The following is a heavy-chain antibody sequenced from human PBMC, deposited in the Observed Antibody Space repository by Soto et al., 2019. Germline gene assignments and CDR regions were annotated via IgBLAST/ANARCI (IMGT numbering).Heavy chain of an antibody. CDR3: TTDSYITIVIVRFDY. J-gene: IGHJ4*01. V-gene: IGHV3-9*01. Sequence: PGGSLRLSCAASGFTFDDYAMHWVQQAPGKGLEWVSGISWNSGSIGYADSVKGRFTISRDNAKNSLYLQMNSLRAEDTALYYCTTDSYITIVIVRFDYWGHGTLVTVSS. D-gene: IGHD3-22*01. CDR2: ISWNSGSI. CDR1: GFTFDDYA.